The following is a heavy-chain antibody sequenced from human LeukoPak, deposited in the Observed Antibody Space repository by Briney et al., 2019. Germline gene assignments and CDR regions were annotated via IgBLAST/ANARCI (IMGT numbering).Heavy chain of an antibody. J-gene: IGHJ4*02. D-gene: IGHD2-2*01. V-gene: IGHV3-74*01. Sequence: GGSLRLSCAASGFTFSSYWMHWARQAPGKGLVWVSRINSDGSSTSYADSVKGRFTISRDNAKNTLYLQMNSLRAEDTAVYYCATAVVVPAVTLLDYWGQGTLVTVSS. CDR1: GFTFSSYW. CDR2: INSDGSST. CDR3: ATAVVVPAVTLLDY.